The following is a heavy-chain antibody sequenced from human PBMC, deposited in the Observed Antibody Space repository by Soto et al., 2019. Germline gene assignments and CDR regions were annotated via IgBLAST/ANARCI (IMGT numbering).Heavy chain of an antibody. V-gene: IGHV5-51*01. CDR3: ARKPPYSSGWYFFDY. D-gene: IGHD6-19*01. CDR2: IYPGDSDT. CDR1: GYSFTSYW. Sequence: RGESLKISCKGSGYSFTSYWIGWVRQMPGKGLEWMGIIYPGDSDTRYSPSFQGQVTISADKSISTAYLQWSSLKASDTAMYYCARKPPYSSGWYFFDYWGQGTLVTVSS. J-gene: IGHJ4*02.